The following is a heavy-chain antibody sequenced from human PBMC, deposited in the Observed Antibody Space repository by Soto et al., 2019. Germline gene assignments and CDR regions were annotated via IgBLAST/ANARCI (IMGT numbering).Heavy chain of an antibody. J-gene: IGHJ6*02. V-gene: IGHV3-7*01. CDR1: GFTFSSYW. CDR2: IKQDGSEK. D-gene: IGHD3-22*01. Sequence: PGGSLRLSCAASGFTFSSYWMSWVRQAPGKGLEWVANIKQDGSEKYYVDSVKGRFTISRDNAKNSLYLQMNSLRAEDTAVYYCARDNPPTYYYDSSGYYYYGMDVWGQGTTVTVSS. CDR3: ARDNPPTYYYDSSGYYYYGMDV.